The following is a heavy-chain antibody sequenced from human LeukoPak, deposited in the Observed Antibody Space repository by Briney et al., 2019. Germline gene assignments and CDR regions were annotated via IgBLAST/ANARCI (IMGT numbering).Heavy chain of an antibody. CDR2: IKADGSGT. CDR1: GFTIGPYA. V-gene: IGHV3-43*02. Sequence: GGSLRLSYAASGFTIGPYAMYWVRQGPGRGLEWVSVIKADGSGTFYADSVRGRFTTSRDNSKNSLYLQMNSLTSEDTALYYCATWAFYHNLDVWGQGTTVIVSS. J-gene: IGHJ6*02. D-gene: IGHD2/OR15-2a*01. CDR3: ATWAFYHNLDV.